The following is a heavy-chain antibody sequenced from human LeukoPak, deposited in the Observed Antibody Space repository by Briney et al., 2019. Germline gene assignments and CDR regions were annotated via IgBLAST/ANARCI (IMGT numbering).Heavy chain of an antibody. CDR1: GGTFSSYA. CDR2: IIPIFGTA. CDR3: ARARYSYGSWYFDY. Sequence: ASVKVSCKASGGTFSSYAISWVRQAPGQGLELMGGIIPIFGTANYAQKFQGRVTITADKSTSTAYMELSSLRSEDTAVYYCARARYSYGSWYFDYWGQGTLVTVSS. J-gene: IGHJ4*02. D-gene: IGHD5-18*01. V-gene: IGHV1-69*06.